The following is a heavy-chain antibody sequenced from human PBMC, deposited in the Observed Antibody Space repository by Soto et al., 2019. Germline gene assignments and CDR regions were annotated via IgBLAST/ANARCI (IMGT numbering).Heavy chain of an antibody. CDR2: ISSSSSYI. Sequence: PGGSLRLSCAASGFTFSSYSMNWVRQAPGKGLEWVSSISSSSSYIYYADSVKGRFTISRDNAKNSLYLQMNSLRAEDTAVYYCARYNRDSSSSNWFDPWGQGTLVTVSS. CDR3: ARYNRDSSSSNWFDP. J-gene: IGHJ5*02. V-gene: IGHV3-21*01. CDR1: GFTFSSYS. D-gene: IGHD6-13*01.